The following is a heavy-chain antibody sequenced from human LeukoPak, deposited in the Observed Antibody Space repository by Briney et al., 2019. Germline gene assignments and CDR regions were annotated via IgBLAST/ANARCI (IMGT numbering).Heavy chain of an antibody. CDR1: GFTFSSYE. J-gene: IGHJ6*02. D-gene: IGHD4-17*01. Sequence: PGGSLRLSCAASGFTFSSYEMNWVRQAPGKGLEWVSYISSSGSTIYYADSVKGRFTISRDNAKNSLYLQMNSLRAEDTAVYYCARGGYGDYYPYYYYYGMDVWGQGTTVTVSS. CDR2: ISSSGSTI. CDR3: ARGGYGDYYPYYYYYGMDV. V-gene: IGHV3-48*03.